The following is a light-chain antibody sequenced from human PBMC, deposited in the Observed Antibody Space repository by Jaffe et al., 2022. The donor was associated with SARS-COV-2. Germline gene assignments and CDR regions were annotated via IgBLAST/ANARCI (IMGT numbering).Light chain of an antibody. CDR1: QSFSSNY. CDR2: GAS. Sequence: DIVLTQSPGTLSLSPGERATLSCRASQSFSSNYLAWYQQRPGQAPRLLIYGASSRATGISDRFSGSGSGTDFTLTISRLEPEDFAVYYCQKYGTSPLTFGGGTKVEIK. CDR3: QKYGTSPLT. J-gene: IGKJ4*01. V-gene: IGKV3-20*01.